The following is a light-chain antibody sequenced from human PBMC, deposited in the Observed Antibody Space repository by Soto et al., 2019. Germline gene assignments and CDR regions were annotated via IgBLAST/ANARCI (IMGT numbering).Light chain of an antibody. CDR1: ESIASNS. CDR2: GAS. Sequence: EIVLTQSPCTLSLSPGERATLSCWASESIASNSLAWYQQKPGQAPRLLIYGASSRATGIPDRFSGSGSGTDFTLTISRLEPEDFALYYCQHYGSSSNTFGQGTRLEIK. CDR3: QHYGSSSNT. V-gene: IGKV3-20*01. J-gene: IGKJ5*01.